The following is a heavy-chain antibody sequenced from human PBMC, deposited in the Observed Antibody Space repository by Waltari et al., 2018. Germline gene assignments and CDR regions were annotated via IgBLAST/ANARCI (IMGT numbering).Heavy chain of an antibody. D-gene: IGHD7-27*01. CDR2: IYYTGTT. CDR1: GGPIRNGHYY. Sequence: QVQLQESGPGLVKPSQTLSLSRSVSGGPIRNGHYYWTWIRQPPGKGLEWIGYIYYTGTTYYNPSLKNRVFISVDTSKNQFSLNLTSVTAADTAVYYCAKGAGDQPPKFDPWGQGTLVTVSS. J-gene: IGHJ5*02. CDR3: AKGAGDQPPKFDP. V-gene: IGHV4-30-4*08.